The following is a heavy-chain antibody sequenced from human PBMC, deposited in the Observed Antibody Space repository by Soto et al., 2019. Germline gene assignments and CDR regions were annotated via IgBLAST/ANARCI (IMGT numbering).Heavy chain of an antibody. CDR1: GYTFTSYT. D-gene: IGHD4-17*01. V-gene: IGHV1-3*01. Sequence: QVQLVQSGAEVKKPGASVKVSCKASGYTFTSYTLHWVRQAPGQRPAWRGWINAAKGNTKYSEKFQDRVTITRDTSATTVCLALSGLTYAATALYLCARGMFTTVTTVPNIWGQGTMVTVSS. CDR3: ARGMFTTVTTVPNI. J-gene: IGHJ3*02. CDR2: INAAKGNT.